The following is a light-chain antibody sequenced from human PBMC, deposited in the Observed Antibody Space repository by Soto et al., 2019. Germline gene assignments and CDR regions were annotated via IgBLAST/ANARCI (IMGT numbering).Light chain of an antibody. V-gene: IGLV1-40*01. CDR2: GNS. J-gene: IGLJ2*01. CDR1: NSNIGAGYD. Sequence: QSVLTQPPSVSGAPGQRVTISCTGSNSNIGAGYDVHWYQQLPGTAPKLLIYGNSNRPSGVPDRFSGSKSGTSASLAITGLQAEDEADYHCQSYDTSLSGFVVFGGGTKLTVL. CDR3: QSYDTSLSGFVV.